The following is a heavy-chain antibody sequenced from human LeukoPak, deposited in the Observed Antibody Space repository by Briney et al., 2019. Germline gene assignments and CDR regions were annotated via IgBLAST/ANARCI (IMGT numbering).Heavy chain of an antibody. CDR2: LSGSGGGQ. D-gene: IGHD3-10*01. CDR3: AKRGVVIRVFLVGFHKEAYYFDS. Sequence: GGSLRFSGAASGFTFSSYTMTWVRKAQGKGLEWVAGLSGSGGGQKYAVSVQGRFTISRDNPKNTLYLQMNSLRAEDTAVYFCAKRGVVIRVFLVGFHKEAYYFDSWGQGALVTVSS. V-gene: IGHV3-23*01. CDR1: GFTFSSYT. J-gene: IGHJ4*02.